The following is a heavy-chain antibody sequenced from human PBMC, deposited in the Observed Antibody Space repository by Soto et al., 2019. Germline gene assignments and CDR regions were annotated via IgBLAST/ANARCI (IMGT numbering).Heavy chain of an antibody. CDR3: ARVRRYYDFWSGYYHGYDY. J-gene: IGHJ4*02. Sequence: GGSLRLSCAASGFTFSSYWMHWVRQAPGKGLVWVSRINSDGSSTSYADSVKGRFTISRDNAKNTLYLQMNSLRAEDTAVYYCARVRRYYDFWSGYYHGYDYWGQGTLVTVSS. V-gene: IGHV3-74*01. CDR2: INSDGSST. CDR1: GFTFSSYW. D-gene: IGHD3-3*01.